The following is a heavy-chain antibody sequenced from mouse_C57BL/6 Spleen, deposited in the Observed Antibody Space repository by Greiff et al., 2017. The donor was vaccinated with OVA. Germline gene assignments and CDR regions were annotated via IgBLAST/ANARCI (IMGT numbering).Heavy chain of an antibody. V-gene: IGHV1-64*01. CDR1: GYTFTSYW. CDR2: IHPNSGST. D-gene: IGHD3-3*01. CDR3: ARDSARGHWYFDV. Sequence: QVQLQQPGAELVKPGASVKLSCKASGYTFTSYWMHWVKQRPGQGLEWIGMIHPNSGSTNYNEKFKSKATLTVDKSSSTAYMQLSSLTSEDSAVYYCARDSARGHWYFDVWGTGTTVTVSS. J-gene: IGHJ1*03.